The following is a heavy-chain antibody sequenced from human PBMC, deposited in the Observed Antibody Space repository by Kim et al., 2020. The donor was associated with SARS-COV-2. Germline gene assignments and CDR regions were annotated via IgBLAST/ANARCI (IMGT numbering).Heavy chain of an antibody. D-gene: IGHD6-13*01. CDR3: ARDAIAAASEYFQH. J-gene: IGHJ1*01. V-gene: IGHV7-4-1*02. Sequence: RGFTGRFVFSLDTSVSTAYLQISSLKAEDTAVYYCARDAIAAASEYFQHWGQGTLVTVSS.